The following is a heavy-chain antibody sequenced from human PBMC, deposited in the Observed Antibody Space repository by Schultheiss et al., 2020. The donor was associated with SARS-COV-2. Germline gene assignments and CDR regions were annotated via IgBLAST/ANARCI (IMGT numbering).Heavy chain of an antibody. V-gene: IGHV4-59*08. CDR1: GGSISSYY. D-gene: IGHD6-13*01. J-gene: IGHJ3*02. CDR3: ARQRYSSSWFDAFDI. CDR2: INHSGST. Sequence: SETLSLTCTVSGGSISSYYWSWIRQPPGKGLEWIGEINHSGSTNYNPSLKSRVTISVDTSKNQFSLKLSSVTAADTAVYYCARQRYSSSWFDAFDIWGQGTMVTVSS.